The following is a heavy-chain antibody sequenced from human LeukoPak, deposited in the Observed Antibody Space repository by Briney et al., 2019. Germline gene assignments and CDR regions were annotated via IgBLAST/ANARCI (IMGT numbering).Heavy chain of an antibody. D-gene: IGHD3-16*01. CDR3: AKGGGGRLIYYYYMDV. CDR1: GFIFDHYA. J-gene: IGHJ6*03. Sequence: GGSLRLSCAASGFIFDHYAMHWLRQAPCKGLDGVSGINWNSDNKDYADSVNGRFTISRDNPKNSLYLPMNSLRADYIAFYYCAKGGGGRLIYYYYMDVWGKGTTVTVSS. V-gene: IGHV3-9*03. CDR2: INWNSDNK.